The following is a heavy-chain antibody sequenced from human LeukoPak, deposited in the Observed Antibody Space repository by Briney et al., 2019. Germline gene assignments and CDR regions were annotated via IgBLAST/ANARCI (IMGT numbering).Heavy chain of an antibody. V-gene: IGHV4-59*01. J-gene: IGHJ4*02. Sequence: SETLSLTCTVSGGSISSYYWSWIRQPPGKGLEWIGYTYYSGSTKYNPSLKSRVTISVDTSKNQFSLKLSSVTAADTAVYYCARASYDFWSGYYPAIDYWGQGTLVTVSS. D-gene: IGHD3-3*01. CDR3: ARASYDFWSGYYPAIDY. CDR1: GGSISSYY. CDR2: TYYSGST.